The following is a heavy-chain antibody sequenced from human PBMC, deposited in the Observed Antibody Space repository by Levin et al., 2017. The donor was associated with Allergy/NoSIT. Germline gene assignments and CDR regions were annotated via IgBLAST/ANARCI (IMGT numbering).Heavy chain of an antibody. CDR2: ISSSSSYI. Sequence: GGSLRLSCAASGFTFSSYSMNWVRQAPGKGLEWVSSISSSSSYIYYADSVKGRFTISRDNAKNSLYLQMNSLRAEDTAVYYCARRGAAAAGGFDIWGQGTMVTVSS. D-gene: IGHD6-25*01. CDR3: ARRGAAAAGGFDI. CDR1: GFTFSSYS. V-gene: IGHV3-21*01. J-gene: IGHJ3*02.